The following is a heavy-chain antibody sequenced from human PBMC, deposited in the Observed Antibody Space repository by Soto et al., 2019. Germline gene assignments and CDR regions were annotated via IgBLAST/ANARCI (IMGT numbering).Heavy chain of an antibody. Sequence: GGSLRLSCAASGFTFSDYYMSWIRQAPGKGLEWVSAISGSGGSTYYADSVKGRFTISRDNSKNTLYLQMNSLRAEDTAVYYCAKLGYYDFWSGYSNNWFDPWGQGTLVTVSS. CDR1: GFTFSDYY. V-gene: IGHV3-23*01. CDR2: ISGSGGST. CDR3: AKLGYYDFWSGYSNNWFDP. D-gene: IGHD3-3*01. J-gene: IGHJ5*02.